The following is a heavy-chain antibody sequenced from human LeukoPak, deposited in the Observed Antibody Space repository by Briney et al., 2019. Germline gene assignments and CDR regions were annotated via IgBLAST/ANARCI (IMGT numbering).Heavy chain of an antibody. V-gene: IGHV4-59*08. J-gene: IGHJ3*02. D-gene: IGHD5-24*01. CDR3: ARRDGLGAFDI. CDR1: GGSINNYY. CDR2: IYYSGST. Sequence: SETLSLTCTVSGGSINNYYWSWIRQPPGKGLEWIGYIYYSGSTNYNPSLKSRVTISVDTSKNQFSLKLSSVTAADTAVYYCARRDGLGAFDIWGQGTMVTVSS.